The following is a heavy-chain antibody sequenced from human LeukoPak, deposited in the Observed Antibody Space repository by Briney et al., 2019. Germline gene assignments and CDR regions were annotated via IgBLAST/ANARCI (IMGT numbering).Heavy chain of an antibody. V-gene: IGHV4-34*01. CDR3: ARMPGELSRLDLDY. J-gene: IGHJ4*02. Sequence: SETLTLTCAVYGVTFSGYCWSWIRQPPGKGLEWIGEINHSGSTNYNPSPKSRVTISVDTSKNQFSLKLSSVTAADTAVYYCARMPGELSRLDLDYWGQGTLVTVSS. D-gene: IGHD3-10*01. CDR1: GVTFSGYC. CDR2: INHSGST.